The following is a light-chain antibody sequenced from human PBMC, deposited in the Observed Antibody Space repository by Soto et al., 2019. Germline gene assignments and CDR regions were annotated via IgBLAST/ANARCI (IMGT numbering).Light chain of an antibody. CDR2: GAS. CDR1: EYVSTN. V-gene: IGKV3-15*01. CDR3: QQYTNWPPWT. J-gene: IGKJ1*01. Sequence: EKVITQSPSTLSVSPGDRATLYCRASEYVSTNLAWYQQKPGQAPRLLIYGASTRASGIPARFSGSGSGTEFTLTISSLQSEDSAVYYCQQYTNWPPWTFGQGTKVDIK.